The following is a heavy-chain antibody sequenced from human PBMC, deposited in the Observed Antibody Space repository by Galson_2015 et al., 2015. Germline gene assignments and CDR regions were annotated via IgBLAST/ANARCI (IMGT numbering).Heavy chain of an antibody. V-gene: IGHV3-23*01. CDR1: AFTFSSYA. J-gene: IGHJ4*02. Sequence: SLRLSCAASAFTFSSYAMSWVRQAPGKGLEWVSTISGSGGTTYYADSAKGRFTISRDNSKNTLFLQMNSLKAEDTAVYYCAKDPTAAMKSYFDYWGQGTLVTVSS. D-gene: IGHD2-2*01. CDR3: AKDPTAAMKSYFDY. CDR2: ISGSGGTT.